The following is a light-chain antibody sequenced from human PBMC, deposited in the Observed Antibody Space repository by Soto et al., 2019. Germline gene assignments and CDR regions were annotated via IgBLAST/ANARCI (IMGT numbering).Light chain of an antibody. CDR1: ESISYY. Sequence: DIQMTQSPSTLSASVGDRVTITCRASESISYYLAWYQKKPGKAPKVLIWNASSLQRGVPSRFGGSGSGTEFTLTISSLQPDDFATYYCQQYNRFSTWTFGQGTKVDIK. CDR3: QQYNRFSTWT. CDR2: NAS. V-gene: IGKV1-5*01. J-gene: IGKJ1*01.